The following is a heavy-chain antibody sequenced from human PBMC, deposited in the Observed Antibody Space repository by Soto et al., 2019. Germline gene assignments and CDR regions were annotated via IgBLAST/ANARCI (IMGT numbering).Heavy chain of an antibody. Sequence: GGHLRLSCAGSEITFTTYAMNWVRQAPGKGLERVSTINSNGDTYYADSVQGRFTISRDNSKNSLYLQMDSLRAEDTAIYHCAKAAAIVTYTFVSWGQGTLVTVSS. CDR1: EITFTTYA. V-gene: IGHV3-23*01. J-gene: IGHJ4*02. D-gene: IGHD1-26*01. CDR2: INSNGDT. CDR3: AKAAAIVTYTFVS.